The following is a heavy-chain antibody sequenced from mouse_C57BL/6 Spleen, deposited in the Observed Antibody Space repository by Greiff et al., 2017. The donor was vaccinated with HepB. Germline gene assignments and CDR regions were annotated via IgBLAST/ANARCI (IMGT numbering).Heavy chain of an antibody. CDR1: GYTFTSYW. D-gene: IGHD3-1*01. J-gene: IGHJ2*01. Sequence: VQLQQPGAELVRPGSSVKLSCKASGYTFTSYWMDWVKQRPGQGLEWIGNIYPSDSETHYNQKFKDKATLTVDKSSSTAYMQLSSLTSEDSAVYYCARSGLMDYWGQGTTLTVSS. CDR2: IYPSDSET. CDR3: ARSGLMDY. V-gene: IGHV1-61*01.